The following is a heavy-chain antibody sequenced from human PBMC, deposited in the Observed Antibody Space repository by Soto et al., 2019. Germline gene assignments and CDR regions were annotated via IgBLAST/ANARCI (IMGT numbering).Heavy chain of an antibody. J-gene: IGHJ6*02. CDR3: SSWGGRVTTVTRGYYYYYGMDV. V-gene: IGHV1-69*01. CDR2: IIPIFGTA. D-gene: IGHD4-17*01. CDR1: GGTFSSYA. Sequence: QVQLVQSGAEVKKPGSSVKVSCKASGGTFSSYAISWVRQAPGQGLEWMGGIIPIFGTANYAQKFQGRVTITADDSTSTAYMELISLRPEDTAVYYCSSWGGRVTTVTRGYYYYYGMDVWGQGTTVTVSS.